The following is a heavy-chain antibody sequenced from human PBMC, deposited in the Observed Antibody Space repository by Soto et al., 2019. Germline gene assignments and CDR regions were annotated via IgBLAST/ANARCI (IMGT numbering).Heavy chain of an antibody. Sequence: SETLSLPCTVSGGSISNYYWSWVRQPPGKGLEWIGYIYDSGSTNYNPSLKARVTISVDTSKNQFSLRLTSVTAADTAVYYCGAAPRYWGQGTLVTVSS. V-gene: IGHV4-59*01. CDR2: IYDSGST. D-gene: IGHD2-15*01. CDR3: GAAPRY. CDR1: GGSISNYY. J-gene: IGHJ4*02.